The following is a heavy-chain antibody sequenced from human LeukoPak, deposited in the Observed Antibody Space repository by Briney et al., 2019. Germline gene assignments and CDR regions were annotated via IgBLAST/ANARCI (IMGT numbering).Heavy chain of an antibody. CDR3: AKSGLNRFDY. CDR1: GFAFSSSG. J-gene: IGHJ4*02. Sequence: GGSLRLSCAASGFAFSSSGIHWVRQAPGKGLEWVAFIRHDGSNEDYADSVKGRFTISRDNSKNTLYLQMNSLRAEDTAVYYCAKSGLNRFDYWGQGTLVTVSS. CDR2: IRHDGSNE. D-gene: IGHD2-15*01. V-gene: IGHV3-30*02.